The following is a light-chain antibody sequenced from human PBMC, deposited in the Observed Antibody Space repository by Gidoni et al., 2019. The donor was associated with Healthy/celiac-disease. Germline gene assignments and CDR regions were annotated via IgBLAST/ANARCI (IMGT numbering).Light chain of an antibody. CDR1: QSVLYSSNNKNY. Sequence: DIVMTQSPDSLAVSLGERATINCKSSQSVLYSSNNKNYLAWYQQKPGQPPKLLIYWASTRESGVPDRFSGSGSGTDFTLTISSLQAEDVAVYYCQQYYSTLTFXXXTRLEIK. V-gene: IGKV4-1*01. CDR3: QQYYSTLT. J-gene: IGKJ5*01. CDR2: WAS.